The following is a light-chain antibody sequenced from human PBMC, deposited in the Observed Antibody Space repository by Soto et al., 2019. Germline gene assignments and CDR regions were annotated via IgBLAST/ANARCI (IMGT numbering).Light chain of an antibody. V-gene: IGKV3-20*01. CDR2: GAS. CDR1: QSVSSIY. Sequence: EIVMTQSPATLSVSPGERATLSCRASQSVSSIYLAWYQQKPGQAPRLLIYGASSRATGIPDRFSGSGSGTDFTLTISRLEPEDFAVYYCQQYGGSPRTFGQGTKVDVK. J-gene: IGKJ1*01. CDR3: QQYGGSPRT.